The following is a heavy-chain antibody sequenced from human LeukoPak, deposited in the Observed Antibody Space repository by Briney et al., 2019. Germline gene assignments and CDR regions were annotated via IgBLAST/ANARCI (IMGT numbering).Heavy chain of an antibody. CDR1: GYTLTGYY. V-gene: IGHV1-2*02. J-gene: IGHJ4*02. CDR3: ARDGGPRIAARPDDY. D-gene: IGHD6-6*01. CDR2: INPNSGGT. Sequence: ASVKVSCKASGYTLTGYYMHWVRQAPGQGLEWMGWINPNSGGTNYAQKFQGRVTMTRDTSISTAYMELSRLRSDDTAVYYCARDGGPRIAARPDDYWGQGTLVTVSS.